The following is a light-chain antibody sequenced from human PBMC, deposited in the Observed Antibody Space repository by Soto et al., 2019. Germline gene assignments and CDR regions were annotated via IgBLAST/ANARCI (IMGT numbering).Light chain of an antibody. CDR3: QQCYSTLLT. V-gene: IGKV1-39*01. Sequence: DIKVYMSLSSPSATLEVRVTITCRASQSISSYLNWYQQKPGKAPKLLIYAASSLQSGVPSRFSGSGSGTDFTLTISSLQPEDFAPYYCQQCYSTLLTFGGGTKVDIK. J-gene: IGKJ4*01. CDR2: AAS. CDR1: QSISSY.